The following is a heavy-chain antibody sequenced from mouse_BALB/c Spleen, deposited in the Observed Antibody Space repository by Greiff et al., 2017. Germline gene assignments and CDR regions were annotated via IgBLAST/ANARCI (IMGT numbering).Heavy chain of an antibody. CDR1: GFTFSSYA. D-gene: IGHD2-10*02. V-gene: IGHV5-6-5*01. CDR3: ARTDPRAMDY. Sequence: EVHLVESGGGLVKPGGSLKLSCAASGFTFSSYAMSWVRQTPEKRLEWVASISSGGSTYYPDSVKGRFTISRDNARNILYLQMSSLRSEDTAMYYCARTDPRAMDYWGQGTSVTVSS. CDR2: ISSGGST. J-gene: IGHJ4*01.